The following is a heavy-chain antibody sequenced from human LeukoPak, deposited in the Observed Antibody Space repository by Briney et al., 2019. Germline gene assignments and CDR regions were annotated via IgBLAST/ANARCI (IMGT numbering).Heavy chain of an antibody. D-gene: IGHD3-3*01. Sequence: GGSLRLSCAASGFTFSSYGMHWVRQAPGKGLEWVANIKQDGGETYYVDSVKGRFTISRDNAKNSLYLQMNSLRAEDTAVYYCATESYYHSDYWGQGTLVTVSS. V-gene: IGHV3-7*01. J-gene: IGHJ4*02. CDR1: GFTFSSYG. CDR2: IKQDGGET. CDR3: ATESYYHSDY.